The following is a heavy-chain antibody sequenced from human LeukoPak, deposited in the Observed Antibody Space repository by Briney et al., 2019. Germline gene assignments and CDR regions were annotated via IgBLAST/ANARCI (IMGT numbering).Heavy chain of an antibody. Sequence: GASVKVSCKASGYTFTRYGISWVRQAPGQGLEWMGWINPNNGNTNYVQKLQGRVTMTTDTSTSTAYMELRSLRSDDMAVYYCARVGYDSSGRHRYAFDIWGQGTMVTVSS. D-gene: IGHD3-22*01. CDR3: ARVGYDSSGRHRYAFDI. J-gene: IGHJ3*02. CDR1: GYTFTRYG. CDR2: INPNNGNT. V-gene: IGHV1-18*03.